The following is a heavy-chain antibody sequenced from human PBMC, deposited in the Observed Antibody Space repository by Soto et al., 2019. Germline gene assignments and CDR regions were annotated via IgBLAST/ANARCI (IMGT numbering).Heavy chain of an antibody. CDR3: ARDNGYSYGYNLDH. D-gene: IGHD5-18*01. CDR1: GGSISSGDYY. J-gene: IGHJ4*02. Sequence: SETLSLTCTVSGGSISSGDYYWSWIRQPPGKGLEWIGYIYYSGSTYYNPSLKSRVTISVDTSKNQFSLKLTSVTAADTAVYYCARDNGYSYGYNLDHWGQGTLVTVSS. CDR2: IYYSGST. V-gene: IGHV4-30-4*02.